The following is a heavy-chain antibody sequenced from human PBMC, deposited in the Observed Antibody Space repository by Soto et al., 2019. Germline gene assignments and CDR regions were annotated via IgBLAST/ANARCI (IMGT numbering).Heavy chain of an antibody. CDR2: IYPGDSDT. Sequence: PGESLKISCKGSGYSFTSYWIGWVRQMPGKGLEWMGIIYPGDSDTRYSPSFQGQVTISADKSISTAYLQWSSLKASDTAMYYCARSVDSGSYYDYYYYGMDVWGQGTTVTV. CDR3: ARSVDSGSYYDYYYYGMDV. D-gene: IGHD1-26*01. J-gene: IGHJ6*02. V-gene: IGHV5-51*01. CDR1: GYSFTSYW.